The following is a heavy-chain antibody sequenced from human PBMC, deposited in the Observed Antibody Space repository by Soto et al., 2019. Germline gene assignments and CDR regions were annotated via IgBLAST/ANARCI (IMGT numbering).Heavy chain of an antibody. V-gene: IGHV4-34*01. CDR1: GGSFSGYY. D-gene: IGHD3-9*01. J-gene: IGHJ4*02. CDR3: VSPGWSYFYWAHYFDF. CDR2: INHSGST. Sequence: QVQLQQWGAGLLKPSETLSLTCAVYGGSFSGYYWSWIRQPPGKGLEWIGEINHSGSTNYNPSLRVRVTISLDTSNNQLPLTLSSVTAADTAVYYSVSPGWSYFYWAHYFDFWGQGTLVTVSS.